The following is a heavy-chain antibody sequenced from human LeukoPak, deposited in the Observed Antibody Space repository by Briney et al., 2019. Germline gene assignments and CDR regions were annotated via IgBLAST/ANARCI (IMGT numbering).Heavy chain of an antibody. CDR2: ISSSSSYI. CDR1: GFTFSSYS. D-gene: IGHD5-24*01. V-gene: IGHV3-21*01. J-gene: IGHJ4*02. CDR3: AREMRDGYNSIDY. Sequence: GGSLRLSCAAPGFTFSSYSMNWVRQAPGKGLEWVSSISSSSSYIYYADSVKGRFTISRDNAKNSLYLQMNSLRAEDTAVYYCAREMRDGYNSIDYWGQGTLVTVSS.